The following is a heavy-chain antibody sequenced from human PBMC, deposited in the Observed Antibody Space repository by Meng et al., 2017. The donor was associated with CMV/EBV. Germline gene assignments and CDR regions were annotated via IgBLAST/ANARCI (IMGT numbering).Heavy chain of an antibody. CDR2: IIPIFGTA. CDR1: GGTFSSYA. D-gene: IGHD6-6*01. V-gene: IGHV1-69*05. CDR3: ARDGIAARRSYYYYGRDV. J-gene: IGHJ6*02. Sequence: SVKVSCKASGGTFSSYAISWVRQAPGQGLEWMGGIIPIFGTANYAQKFQGRVTITTDESTSTAYMELSSLRSEDTAVYYCARDGIAARRSYYYYGRDVGGQGKKGTVSS.